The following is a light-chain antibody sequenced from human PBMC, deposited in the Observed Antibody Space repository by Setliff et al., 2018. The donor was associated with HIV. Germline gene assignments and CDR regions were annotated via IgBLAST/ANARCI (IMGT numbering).Light chain of an antibody. CDR2: YDS. CDR1: NIGSKS. CDR3: QVWDSSSDHPYV. Sequence: LTQPPPVSVAPGKTARITCGGNNIGSKSVHWYQQKPGQAPVLVIYYDSDRPSGIPERFSGSNSGNTATLTISRVEAGDEADYYCQVWDSSSDHPYVFGTGTKVTVL. V-gene: IGLV3-21*04. J-gene: IGLJ1*01.